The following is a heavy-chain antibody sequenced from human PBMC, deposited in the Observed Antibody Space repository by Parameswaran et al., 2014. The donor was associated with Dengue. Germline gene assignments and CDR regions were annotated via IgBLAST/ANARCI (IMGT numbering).Heavy chain of an antibody. D-gene: IGHD2-15*01. J-gene: IGHJ4*02. Sequence: RWIRQPPGKGLEWVANIKEDGSEKYYVDSVKGRFTISRDNAKNSLYLQMNSLRAEDTALYYCVIGRAWVDYWGQGTLVTVSS. V-gene: IGHV3-7*01. CDR3: VIGRAWVDY. CDR2: IKEDGSEK.